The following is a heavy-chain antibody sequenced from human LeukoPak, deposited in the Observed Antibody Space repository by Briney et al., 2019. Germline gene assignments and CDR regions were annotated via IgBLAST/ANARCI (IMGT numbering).Heavy chain of an antibody. CDR2: IYYSGST. Sequence: SETLSLTCTVSGGSISSSTYYWGWIRQPPGKGLEWIGSIYYSGSTYYNPSLKSRVTISVDTSKNQFSLKLSSVTAADTAVYYCARSQSTTGWFGELPPYYFDYWGQGTLVTVS. D-gene: IGHD3-10*01. CDR1: GGSISSSTYY. J-gene: IGHJ4*02. V-gene: IGHV4-39*01. CDR3: ARSQSTTGWFGELPPYYFDY.